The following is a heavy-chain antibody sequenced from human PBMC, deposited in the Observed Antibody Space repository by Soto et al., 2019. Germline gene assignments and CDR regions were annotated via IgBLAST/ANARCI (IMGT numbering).Heavy chain of an antibody. V-gene: IGHV3-21*01. Sequence: GGSLRLSCAASGFTFSSYSMNWVRQAPGKGLEWVSSISSSSSYIYYADSVKGRFTISRDNAKNSLYLQMNSLRAEDTAVYYCARDTGGAYDSSGYFGYWGQGTLVTVSS. CDR3: ARDTGGAYDSSGYFGY. CDR1: GFTFSSYS. D-gene: IGHD3-22*01. J-gene: IGHJ4*02. CDR2: ISSSSSYI.